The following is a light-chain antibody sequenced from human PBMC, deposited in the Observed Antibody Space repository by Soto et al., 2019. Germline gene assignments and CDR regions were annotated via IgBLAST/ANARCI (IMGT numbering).Light chain of an antibody. V-gene: IGLV2-14*01. CDR1: SSDVGGYKY. Sequence: QSVLTQPASVSGSPGQSITISCTGTSSDVGGYKYVSWYQQHPGKAPKLIIHEVSSRPSGVSSRFSASKSGNTASLTISGLQAEDEADYYCSSYTSSATLVFGVGTKLTVL. CDR3: SSYTSSATLV. J-gene: IGLJ2*01. CDR2: EVS.